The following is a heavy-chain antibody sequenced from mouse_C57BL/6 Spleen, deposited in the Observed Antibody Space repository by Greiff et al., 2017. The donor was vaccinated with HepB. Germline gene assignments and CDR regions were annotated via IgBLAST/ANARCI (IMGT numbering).Heavy chain of an antibody. Sequence: VQLQESGAELAKPGASVKLSCKASGYTFTSYWMHWVKQRPGQGLEWIGYINPSSGYTKYNQKFKDKATLTAYKSSSTAYMQLNSLTSEDSAVYYGAKSEGYDGDFDVWGTGTTVTVSS. D-gene: IGHD2-2*01. J-gene: IGHJ1*03. CDR2: INPSSGYT. CDR1: GYTFTSYW. V-gene: IGHV1-7*01. CDR3: AKSEGYDGDFDV.